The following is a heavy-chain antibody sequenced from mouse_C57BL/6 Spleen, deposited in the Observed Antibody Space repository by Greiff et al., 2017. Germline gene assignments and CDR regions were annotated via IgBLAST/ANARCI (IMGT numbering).Heavy chain of an antibody. CDR1: GFNIQNTY. V-gene: IGHV14-3*01. J-gene: IGHJ1*03. CDR3: ARWLLRPLLWYCDG. D-gene: IGHD2-3*01. Sequence: EVQLQQSVAELVRPGASVKLSCTSSGFNIQNTYMPWVKQRPDQGLEWIGRIAPATGNTTYAPKFQGKATLTADPSANTAYLQLSSLTSEDTAIYCCARWLLRPLLWYCDGWGTGTTGTGSS. CDR2: IAPATGNT.